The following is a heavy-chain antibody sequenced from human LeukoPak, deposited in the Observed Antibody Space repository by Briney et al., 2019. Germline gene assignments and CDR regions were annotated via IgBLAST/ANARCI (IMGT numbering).Heavy chain of an antibody. Sequence: SVKVSCKASGFTFPNSAMQWVRQARGQRLEWIGWIVLGAGNTVYSHKFHDRVTVNRDVSTNTAYMELDSLGSEDTAVYYCAAQRGASLHDFWSTRLFDPWGQGTLVTVPS. J-gene: IGHJ5*02. D-gene: IGHD3-3*01. CDR3: AAQRGASLHDFWSTRLFDP. CDR2: IVLGAGNT. V-gene: IGHV1-58*02. CDR1: GFTFPNSA.